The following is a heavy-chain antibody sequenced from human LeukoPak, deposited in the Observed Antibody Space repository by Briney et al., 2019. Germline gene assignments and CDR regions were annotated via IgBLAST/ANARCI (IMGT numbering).Heavy chain of an antibody. CDR2: IIPIFGTA. V-gene: IGHV1-69*13. CDR1: GGTFSSYD. D-gene: IGHD3-10*01. CDR3: AREPYGSGSYFDY. J-gene: IGHJ4*02. Sequence: ASVKVSCKASGGTFSSYDISWVRQAPGQGLEWMGGIIPIFGTANYAQKFQGRVTITADESTSTAYMELSSLRSEDTAVYYCAREPYGSGSYFDYWGQGTLVTVSS.